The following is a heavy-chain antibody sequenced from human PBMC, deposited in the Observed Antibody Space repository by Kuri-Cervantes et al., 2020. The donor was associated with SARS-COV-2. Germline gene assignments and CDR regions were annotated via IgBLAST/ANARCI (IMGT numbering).Heavy chain of an antibody. CDR3: AKDKRRVVVDTLDY. Sequence: GESLKISCAASGFTFSSYGMHWVRQAPGKGLEWVAFIRYDGSNKYYADSVKGRFTISRDNSKNTLYLQVNSLRAEDTAVYYCAKDKRRVVVDTLDYWGQGTLVTVSS. CDR1: GFTFSSYG. J-gene: IGHJ4*02. CDR2: IRYDGSNK. D-gene: IGHD3-22*01. V-gene: IGHV3-30*02.